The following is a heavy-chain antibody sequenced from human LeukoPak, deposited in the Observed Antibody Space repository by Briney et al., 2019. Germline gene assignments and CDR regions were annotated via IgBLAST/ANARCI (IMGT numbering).Heavy chain of an antibody. J-gene: IGHJ4*02. CDR1: GGSISSDY. CDR3: ARDRCTNGVCRLDY. Sequence: PSETLSLTCTVSGGSISSDYWSWVRQPPGKGLEWIGYMFHSGSINYNPSLKSRVTMSVDTSKNQFSLKLSSVTAADTAVYYCARDRCTNGVCRLDYWGQGTLVTVSS. CDR2: MFHSGSI. V-gene: IGHV4-59*12. D-gene: IGHD2-8*01.